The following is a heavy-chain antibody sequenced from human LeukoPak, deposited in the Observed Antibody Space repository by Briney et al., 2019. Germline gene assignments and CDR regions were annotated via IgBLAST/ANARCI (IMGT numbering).Heavy chain of an antibody. V-gene: IGHV3-74*01. D-gene: IGHD3-9*01. Sequence: GGSLRLSCAASGFTFSRYWMHWVRQAPGKGLVWVSRINSDGSTTNYADSVKGRFTVSRDNAKSTLYLQMNSLRAEDTAVYYRARENILTGYPFDYWGQGTLVTVSS. CDR1: GFTFSRYW. CDR2: INSDGSTT. CDR3: ARENILTGYPFDY. J-gene: IGHJ4*02.